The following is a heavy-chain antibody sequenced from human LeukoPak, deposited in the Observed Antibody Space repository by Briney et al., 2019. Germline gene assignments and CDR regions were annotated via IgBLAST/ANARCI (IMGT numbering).Heavy chain of an antibody. Sequence: GASVKVSCKASGYTFTSCDINWVRQATGQGLEWMGWMHPNSGNTGYGQSFQGRITMTRDISIGTAYMQLSNLTSEDTAIYYCTRGSSGRRDNWGQGTLVTVSA. CDR1: GYTFTSCD. V-gene: IGHV1-8*01. D-gene: IGHD6-19*01. CDR3: TRGSSGRRDN. CDR2: MHPNSGNT. J-gene: IGHJ4*02.